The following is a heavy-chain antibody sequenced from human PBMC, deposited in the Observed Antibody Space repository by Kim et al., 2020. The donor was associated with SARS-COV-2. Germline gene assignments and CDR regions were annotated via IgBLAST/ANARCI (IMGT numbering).Heavy chain of an antibody. J-gene: IGHJ1*01. V-gene: IGHV1-18*01. CDR1: GYTFTSYG. CDR3: AREKNTVTTAAGGFQH. Sequence: ASVKVSCKASGYTFTSYGISWVRQAPGQGLEWMGWISAYNGNTNYAQKLQGRVTMTTDTSTSTAYMELRSLRSDDTAVYYCAREKNTVTTAAGGFQHWGQGTLVTVSS. D-gene: IGHD4-17*01. CDR2: ISAYNGNT.